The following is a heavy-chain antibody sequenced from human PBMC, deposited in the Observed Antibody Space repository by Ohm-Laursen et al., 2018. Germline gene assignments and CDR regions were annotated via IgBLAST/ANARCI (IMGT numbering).Heavy chain of an antibody. D-gene: IGHD3-9*01. Sequence: SVKVSCKASGYTFSSYAISWVRQAPGQGLEWMGWISAYNGNTNYAQKLQGRVTMTTDTSTSTAYMELSSLRSEDTAVYYCARARAHYDILTGPATYYYYGMDVWGQGTTVTVSS. CDR3: ARARAHYDILTGPATYYYYGMDV. CDR2: ISAYNGNT. CDR1: GYTFSSYA. V-gene: IGHV1-18*01. J-gene: IGHJ6*02.